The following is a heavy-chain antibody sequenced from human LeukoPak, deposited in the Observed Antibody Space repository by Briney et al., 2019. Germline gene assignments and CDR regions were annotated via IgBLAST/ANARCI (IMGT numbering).Heavy chain of an antibody. CDR2: ISSTSSDI. CDR3: AKGLFSGYDKYLDS. D-gene: IGHD5-12*01. V-gene: IGHV3-21*04. Sequence: GGSLRLSCVASGFAFDTYTMNWVRQAPGKGLEWVSFISSTSSDINYADSVRDRFTISRDNAKNSLFLQMDSLRVEDTAVYYCAKGLFSGYDKYLDSWGQGTLVTVSS. CDR1: GFAFDTYT. J-gene: IGHJ4*02.